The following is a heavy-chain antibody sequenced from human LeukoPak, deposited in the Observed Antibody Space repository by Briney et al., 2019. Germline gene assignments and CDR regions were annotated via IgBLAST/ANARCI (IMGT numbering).Heavy chain of an antibody. CDR1: GYTFTGYY. J-gene: IGHJ6*02. Sequence: ASVKVSCKASGYTFTGYYMHWVRQAPGQGLEWMGWINPNSGGTNYAQKFLGRVTMTRDTSISTAYMELSRLRSDDTAVYYCARGYYDFWSGGAYYGMDVWGQGTTVTVSS. CDR2: INPNSGGT. CDR3: ARGYYDFWSGGAYYGMDV. V-gene: IGHV1-2*02. D-gene: IGHD3-3*01.